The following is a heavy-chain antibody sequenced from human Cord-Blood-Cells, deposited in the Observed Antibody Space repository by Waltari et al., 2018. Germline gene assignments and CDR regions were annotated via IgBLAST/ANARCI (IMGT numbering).Heavy chain of an antibody. D-gene: IGHD2-2*01. CDR1: GGSFSGYY. Sequence: KPSETLSLTCAVYGGSFSGYYWSWIRQPPGKGLEWIGEINHSGRTNYNPSLKRRVTISVDTSKNQFSLTLSSVTAADTAVYYCAIYGPFRSAAAIHISVRYYFDSWGQGTLVTVSS. CDR3: AIYGPFRSAAAIHISVRYYFDS. V-gene: IGHV4-34*01. CDR2: INHSGRT. J-gene: IGHJ4*02.